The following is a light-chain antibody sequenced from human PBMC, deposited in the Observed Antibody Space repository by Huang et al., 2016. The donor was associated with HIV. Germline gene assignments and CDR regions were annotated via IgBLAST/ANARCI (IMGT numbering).Light chain of an antibody. CDR1: QSVSSSY. CDR2: GAS. Sequence: EIVLTQSPGTLSLSPGERATLSCRASQSVSSSYLAWYQQKPGQAPRLLIYGASSRATGIPDRFRGSGSGTDFTLTITRLEPEDFAVYYCQQYSSSPPVYTFGQGTKLEIK. V-gene: IGKV3-20*01. J-gene: IGKJ2*01. CDR3: QQYSSSPPVYT.